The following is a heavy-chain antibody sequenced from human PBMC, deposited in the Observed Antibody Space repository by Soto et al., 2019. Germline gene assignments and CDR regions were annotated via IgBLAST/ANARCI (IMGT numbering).Heavy chain of an antibody. CDR2: ISGSGGST. CDR1: GFTFSSYA. V-gene: IGHV3-23*01. Sequence: GGSLRLSCAASGFTFSSYAMSWVRQAPGKGLEWVSAISGSGGSTYYADSVKGRFTISRDNSKNTLYLQMNSLRAEDTAVYYCAKRGVRREGDDSLFDYWGQGTLVTVSS. D-gene: IGHD3-10*01. J-gene: IGHJ4*02. CDR3: AKRGVRREGDDSLFDY.